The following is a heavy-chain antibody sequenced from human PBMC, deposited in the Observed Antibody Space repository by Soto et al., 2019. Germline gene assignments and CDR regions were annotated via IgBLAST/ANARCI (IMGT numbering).Heavy chain of an antibody. CDR3: AGRHSSGWATLDSFDI. V-gene: IGHV1-69*02. CDR1: GCNFSSST. Sequence: QVQLVQSGAEVKKPGSSVKVSCKASGCNFSSSTISWVRQAPGQGLEWMGRIIPILGIANYAQKFQGRVTITADKSTRTAYMERSSVSSEDKAVYYCAGRHSSGWATLDSFDIWGQGTIVTVSS. CDR2: IIPILGIA. D-gene: IGHD6-19*01. J-gene: IGHJ3*02.